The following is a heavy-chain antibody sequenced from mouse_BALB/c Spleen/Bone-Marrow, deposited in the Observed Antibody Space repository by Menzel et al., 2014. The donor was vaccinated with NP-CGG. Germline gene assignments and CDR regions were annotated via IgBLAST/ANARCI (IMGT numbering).Heavy chain of an antibody. D-gene: IGHD1-2*01. CDR1: GFDFXRYW. CDR3: TRLTYYGLSDY. J-gene: IGHJ2*01. Sequence: EVKLMESGGGLVQPGGSLKLSCTASGFDFXRYWMSWVRQAPGKGLQWIGEINPESSTINYTPSLTDKFIISRDNAKNTLYLQMSKVRSEDTALYYCTRLTYYGLSDYWGQGTTLTVSS. CDR2: INPESSTI. V-gene: IGHV4-1*02.